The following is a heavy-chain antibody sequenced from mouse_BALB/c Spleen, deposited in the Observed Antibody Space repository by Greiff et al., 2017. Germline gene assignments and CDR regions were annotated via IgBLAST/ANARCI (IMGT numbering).Heavy chain of an antibody. D-gene: IGHD1-1*01. CDR1: GFSLTSYG. Sequence: VQLVESGPGLVAPSQSLSITCTVSGFSLTSYGVHWVRQPPGKGLEWLGVIWAGGSTNYNSALMSRLSISKDNSKSQVFLKMNSLQTDDTAMYYCAREGNYGSSYVGYYAMDYWGQGTSVTVSS. V-gene: IGHV2-9*02. CDR2: IWAGGST. J-gene: IGHJ4*01. CDR3: AREGNYGSSYVGYYAMDY.